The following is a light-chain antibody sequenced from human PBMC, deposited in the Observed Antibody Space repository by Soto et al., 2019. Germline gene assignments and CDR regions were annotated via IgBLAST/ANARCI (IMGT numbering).Light chain of an antibody. Sequence: DVVMPPSPLSLPVTLGQPASISCRSNQSLVHSDGIAYFSWFQQRPGRSPRRLIYKVSNRESGVPARFSGSRSGTDFALKISRVEAEDVGVYYCMQATHWPITFGQGTRLEIK. J-gene: IGKJ5*01. CDR3: MQATHWPIT. CDR2: KVS. CDR1: QSLVHSDGIAY. V-gene: IGKV2-30*02.